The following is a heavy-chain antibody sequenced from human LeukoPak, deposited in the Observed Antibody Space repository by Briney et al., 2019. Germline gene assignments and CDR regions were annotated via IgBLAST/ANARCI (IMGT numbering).Heavy chain of an antibody. CDR1: GFTFSSYS. CDR2: ISGSGSYI. V-gene: IGHV3-21*01. J-gene: IGHJ4*02. CDR3: ARSFYYDSSGYQPNLGY. Sequence: PGGSLRLSCAASGFTFSSYSMNWVRQAPGKGPEWVSSISGSGSYIYYADSVKGRFTISRDNAKSSLYLQMNSLRAEDTAVYYCARSFYYDSSGYQPNLGYWGQGTLVTVSS. D-gene: IGHD3-22*01.